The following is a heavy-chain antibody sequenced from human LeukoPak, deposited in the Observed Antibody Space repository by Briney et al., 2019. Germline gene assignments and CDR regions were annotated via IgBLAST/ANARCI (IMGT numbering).Heavy chain of an antibody. J-gene: IGHJ5*02. Sequence: SVKVSCKASGYTFTSYDINWVRQATGQGLEWMGGIIPIFGTANYAQKFQGRVTITTDESTSTAYMELSSLRSEDTAVYYCARAVRFLEWPNWFDPWGQGTLVTVSS. CDR2: IIPIFGTA. CDR1: GYTFTSYD. CDR3: ARAVRFLEWPNWFDP. D-gene: IGHD3-3*01. V-gene: IGHV1-69*05.